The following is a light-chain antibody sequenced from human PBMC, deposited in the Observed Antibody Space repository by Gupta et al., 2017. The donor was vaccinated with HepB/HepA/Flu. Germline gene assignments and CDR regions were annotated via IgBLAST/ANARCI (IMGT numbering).Light chain of an antibody. CDR3: DAWDDSLSGTNWV. Sequence: QSVLTQPPSASATPGQRVTISCSGSTSNIGSSFVSWYQQVPGSAPKLLIFSNNQRPSGVTARVSGSASGTSASLAIIGLPADEEADYYCDAWDDSLSGTNWVFGGGTKVTV. J-gene: IGLJ3*02. CDR1: TSNIGSSF. CDR2: SNN. V-gene: IGLV1-47*02.